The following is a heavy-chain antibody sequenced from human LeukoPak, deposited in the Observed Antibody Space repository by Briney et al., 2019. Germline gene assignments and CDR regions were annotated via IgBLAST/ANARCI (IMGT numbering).Heavy chain of an antibody. D-gene: IGHD2-15*01. V-gene: IGHV3-21*01. CDR3: AKILAPGSRIGRNYFDY. Sequence: PGGSLRLSCAASGFTFSSYAMSWVRQAPGKGLEWVSSISSSSSYIYYADSVKGRFTISRDNAKNSLYLQMNSLRAEDTAVYYCAKILAPGSRIGRNYFDYWGQGTLVTVSS. J-gene: IGHJ4*02. CDR2: ISSSSSYI. CDR1: GFTFSSYA.